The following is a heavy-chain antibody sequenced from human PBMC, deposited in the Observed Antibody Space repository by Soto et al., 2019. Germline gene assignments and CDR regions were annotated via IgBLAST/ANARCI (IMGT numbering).Heavy chain of an antibody. Sequence: QVQLVESGGGVVQPGRSLRLSCAASGFPFTSYGMHWVREGPDKGLEWVAIISYDGSDKYYADSVKGRFTISRDNSKKTLYLQMNSPSPEDPALYYCVGGQYYFDYRGQGTLVIVSS. CDR1: GFPFTSYG. CDR2: ISYDGSDK. V-gene: IGHV3-30*03. CDR3: VGGQYYFDY. J-gene: IGHJ4*02.